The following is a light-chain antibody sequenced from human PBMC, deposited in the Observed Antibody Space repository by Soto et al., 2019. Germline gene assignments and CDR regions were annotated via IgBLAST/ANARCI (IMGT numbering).Light chain of an antibody. J-gene: IGKJ1*01. CDR3: QESFYAPPT. CDR1: QNIRSY. CDR2: ETS. V-gene: IGKV1-39*01. Sequence: DVQMTQAPSSLSASVGERVTITCRASQNIRSYLSWYQQKPGKAPKLLIFETSTLQSGVPSRFTGAGSGIDFTLTISSLQPEDFATYYCQESFYAPPTFGQGTKVEIK.